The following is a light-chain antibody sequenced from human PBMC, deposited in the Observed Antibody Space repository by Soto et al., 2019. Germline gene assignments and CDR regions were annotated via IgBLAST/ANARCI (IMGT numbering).Light chain of an antibody. CDR2: AAS. CDR1: QSISSY. CDR3: QQSYSTPIT. Sequence: DIQMPQSPYSLSASVGDRVTITCRASQSISSYLNWYQQKPGKAPKLLIYAASSLQSGVPSRFSGSGSGTDFTLTISSLQPEDFATYYCQQSYSTPITFGQGTRLEIK. V-gene: IGKV1-39*01. J-gene: IGKJ5*01.